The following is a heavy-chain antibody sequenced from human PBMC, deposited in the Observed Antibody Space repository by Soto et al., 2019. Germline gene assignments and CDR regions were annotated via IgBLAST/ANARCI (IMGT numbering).Heavy chain of an antibody. D-gene: IGHD3-22*01. V-gene: IGHV3-23*01. J-gene: IGHJ4*02. CDR2: ISGSGGST. CDR1: GFTFSSYA. CDR3: AKESDYYDSSDPFDS. Sequence: PGGALRLSCAASGFTFSSYAMSWVRQAPGKGLEWVSAISGSGGSTYYADSVTGRFTISRDNSKNTLYLQMNSLRAEDTAVYYCAKESDYYDSSDPFDSWGQGTLATVSS.